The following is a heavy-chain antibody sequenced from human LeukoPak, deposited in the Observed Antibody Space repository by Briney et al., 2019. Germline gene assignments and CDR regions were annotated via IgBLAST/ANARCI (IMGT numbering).Heavy chain of an antibody. J-gene: IGHJ3*02. D-gene: IGHD3-3*01. V-gene: IGHV1-46*01. Sequence: GASVKVSCKASGYTFTSYYMHWVRQAPGQGLEWMGIINPSGGSTSYAQKFQGRVTMTRGMSTSTVYMEPSSLRSEDTAVYYCAREGIYYDFWSGYQPSCAFDIWGQGTMVTVSS. CDR2: INPSGGST. CDR3: AREGIYYDFWSGYQPSCAFDI. CDR1: GYTFTSYY.